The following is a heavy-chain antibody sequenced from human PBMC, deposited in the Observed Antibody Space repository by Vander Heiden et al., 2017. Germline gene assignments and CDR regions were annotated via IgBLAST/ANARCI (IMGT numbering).Heavy chain of an antibody. CDR2: ISGSGGST. Sequence: EVQLLESGGGLVQPGGSLRLSCAAYGFTFSGYAVGWVRQATGKGVEWVAAISGSGGSTYYADSVKGRFTISRDNSKNTLYLQMNSLRAEDTAVYYCAKAPWAYLYYFDYWGQGTLVTVSS. V-gene: IGHV3-23*01. CDR1: GFTFSGYA. J-gene: IGHJ4*02. D-gene: IGHD1-26*01. CDR3: AKAPWAYLYYFDY.